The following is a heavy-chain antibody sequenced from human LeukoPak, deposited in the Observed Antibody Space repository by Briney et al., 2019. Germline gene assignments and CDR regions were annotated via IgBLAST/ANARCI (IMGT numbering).Heavy chain of an antibody. Sequence: GRSLRLSCAASGFTFSSYGMHWVRQAPGKGLEWVAVLSYDGSNEYYADSVKGRFTISRDNSKNTVCLQMNSVRAEDTAVYYCAKDHYGDFFRGMDVWGQGTTVTVSS. CDR1: GFTFSSYG. V-gene: IGHV3-30*18. D-gene: IGHD4-17*01. CDR2: LSYDGSNE. J-gene: IGHJ6*02. CDR3: AKDHYGDFFRGMDV.